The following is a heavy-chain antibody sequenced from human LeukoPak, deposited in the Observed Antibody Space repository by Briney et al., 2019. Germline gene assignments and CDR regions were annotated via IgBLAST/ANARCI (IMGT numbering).Heavy chain of an antibody. Sequence: SETLSLTCTVSGGSISSSSYYWGWIRQPPGKGLEWIGSIYYSGSTYYSPSLKSRVTISSDTSKNEFSLKLSSVTAADTAVYYCAREVWFGERNYYYYYIDVWGKGTTVTIS. CDR1: GGSISSSSYY. CDR3: AREVWFGERNYYYYYIDV. V-gene: IGHV4-39*07. CDR2: IYYSGST. J-gene: IGHJ6*03. D-gene: IGHD3-10*01.